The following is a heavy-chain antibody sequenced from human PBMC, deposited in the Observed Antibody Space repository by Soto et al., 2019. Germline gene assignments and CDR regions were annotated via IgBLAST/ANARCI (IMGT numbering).Heavy chain of an antibody. V-gene: IGHV3-30-3*01. J-gene: IGHJ4*02. Sequence: QVQLVESGGGVVQPGRSLRLSCAASGFTFSSYAMHWVRQAPGKGLEWVAVISYDASNKSYADSVNGRFTISRDNSKNTLYLQMNSLRAEDTAVYYCARAIIFPTSAYYFDYWGQGTLVTVSS. CDR2: ISYDASNK. CDR1: GFTFSSYA. CDR3: ARAIIFPTSAYYFDY. D-gene: IGHD2-2*01.